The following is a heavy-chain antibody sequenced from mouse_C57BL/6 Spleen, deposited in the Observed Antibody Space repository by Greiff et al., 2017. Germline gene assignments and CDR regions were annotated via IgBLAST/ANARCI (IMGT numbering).Heavy chain of an antibody. CDR1: GYTFTAHE. J-gene: IGHJ3*01. CDR3: TRVGGYPFAY. Sequence: QVQLQQSGAELVRPGASVTLSCKASGYTFTAHEMHWVKQTPVHGLEWIGAIDPETGGTAYNQKFKGKAILTADKSSSTAFMELRSLTSEDSAVYYCTRVGGYPFAYWGQGTLVTVSA. D-gene: IGHD2-2*01. V-gene: IGHV1-15*01. CDR2: IDPETGGT.